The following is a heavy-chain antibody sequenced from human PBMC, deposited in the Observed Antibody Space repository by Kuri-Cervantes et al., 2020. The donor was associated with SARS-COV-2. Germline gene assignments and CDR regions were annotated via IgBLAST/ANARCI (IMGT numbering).Heavy chain of an antibody. CDR3: ARALQGWFDP. V-gene: IGHV4-39*07. J-gene: IGHJ5*02. CDR1: GGSISSSSYY. CDR2: IYYSGST. Sequence: SETLSLTCTVSGGSISSSSYYWGWIRQPPGKGLEWIGSIYYSGSTYYNPSLKSRVTISVGTSKNQFSLKLSSVTAADTAVYYCARALQGWFDPWGQGTLVTVSS. D-gene: IGHD4-11*01.